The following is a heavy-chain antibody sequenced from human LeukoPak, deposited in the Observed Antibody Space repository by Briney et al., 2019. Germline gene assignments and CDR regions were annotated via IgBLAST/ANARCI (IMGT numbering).Heavy chain of an antibody. J-gene: IGHJ4*02. CDR2: IYRGGSS. V-gene: IGHV3-66*01. Sequence: GGSLRLSCVASGFIVSNNYMSWVRQAPGMGLEWVSTIYRGGSSFYADSVKGRFTISRDNSKNTLYLQMDSLRAEDTAVYYASDLSTWFDWGQGTQVTVAS. CDR3: SDLSTWFD. D-gene: IGHD6-13*01. CDR1: GFIVSNNY.